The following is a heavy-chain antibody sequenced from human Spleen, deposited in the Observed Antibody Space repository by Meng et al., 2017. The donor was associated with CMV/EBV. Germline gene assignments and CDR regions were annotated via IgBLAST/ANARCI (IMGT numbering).Heavy chain of an antibody. J-gene: IGHJ4*02. D-gene: IGHD1-7*01. CDR1: GFTFTSYD. CDR3: ARGRGYNWNYVY. Sequence: GESLKISCKASGFTFTSYDINWVRQATGQGLEWMGWMNPNSGNTGYAQKFQGRVTMTRNTSISTAYMELSSLRSEDTAVYYCARGRGYNWNYVYWGQGTLVTVSS. V-gene: IGHV1-8*01. CDR2: MNPNSGNT.